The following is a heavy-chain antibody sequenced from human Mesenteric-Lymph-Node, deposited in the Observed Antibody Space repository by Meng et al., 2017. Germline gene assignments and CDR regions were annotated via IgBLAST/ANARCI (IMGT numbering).Heavy chain of an antibody. Sequence: GESLKISCAASGFTFSSYAMHWVRQAPGKGLEYVSAISSNGGSTYYANSVKGRFTISRDNSKNTLYLQMGSLRAEDMAVYYCARDLHDFWSGYYTTYYFDYWGQGTLVTVSS. CDR3: ARDLHDFWSGYYTTYYFDY. V-gene: IGHV3-64*01. J-gene: IGHJ4*02. CDR2: ISSNGGST. D-gene: IGHD3-3*01. CDR1: GFTFSSYA.